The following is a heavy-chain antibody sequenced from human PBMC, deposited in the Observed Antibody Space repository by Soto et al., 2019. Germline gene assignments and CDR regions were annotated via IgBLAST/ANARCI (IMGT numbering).Heavy chain of an antibody. Sequence: SETLSLTCTVSGGSIRSYYWSWIRQPPGKGLEWIGYIYYSGSTNYNPSLKSRVTISVDTSKNQFSLKLSSVTAADTAVYYCARRLLWFGESEGWFDPWGQGTLVTVSS. CDR2: IYYSGST. J-gene: IGHJ5*02. D-gene: IGHD3-10*01. CDR3: ARRLLWFGESEGWFDP. CDR1: GGSIRSYY. V-gene: IGHV4-59*08.